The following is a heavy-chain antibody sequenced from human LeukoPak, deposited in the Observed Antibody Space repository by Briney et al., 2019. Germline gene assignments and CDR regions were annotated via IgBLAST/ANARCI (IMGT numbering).Heavy chain of an antibody. J-gene: IGHJ4*02. Sequence: GGSLRLSCAASGFTFSSYAMSWVRQAPGKGLEWVSAISGSGGSTYYADSVKGRFTISRDNSKNTLYLQMNSLRAEDTAVYYCATDKDYGGNSVLTFFDYWGQGTLVTVSS. CDR1: GFTFSSYA. CDR3: ATDKDYGGNSVLTFFDY. V-gene: IGHV3-23*01. D-gene: IGHD4-23*01. CDR2: ISGSGGST.